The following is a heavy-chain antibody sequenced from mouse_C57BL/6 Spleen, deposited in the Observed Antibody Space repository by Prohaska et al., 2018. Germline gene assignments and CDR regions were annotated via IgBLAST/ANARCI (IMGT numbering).Heavy chain of an antibody. CDR3: ARSYTGYFDV. D-gene: IGHD1-1*01. V-gene: IGHV1-78*01. J-gene: IGHJ1*03. Sequence: MKQRPEQGLEWIGYIYPRDGSTKYNEKFKGKATLTADKSSSTAYMQLNSLTSEDSAVYFCARSYTGYFDVWGTGTTVTVSS. CDR2: IYPRDGST.